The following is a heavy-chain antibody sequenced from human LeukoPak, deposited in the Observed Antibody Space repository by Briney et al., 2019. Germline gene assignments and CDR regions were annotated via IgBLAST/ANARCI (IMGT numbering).Heavy chain of an antibody. J-gene: IGHJ4*02. Sequence: PGGSLRLSCAASGFTFSIYWMSWVRQAPGEGLEWVANINQDGGEKYYVDSVKGRFTISRDNAKNSLYLQMNSLRAEDTAVYYCARYCSGGSCFDYWGQGTLVTVSS. CDR3: ARYCSGGSCFDY. D-gene: IGHD2-15*01. CDR2: INQDGGEK. V-gene: IGHV3-7*03. CDR1: GFTFSIYW.